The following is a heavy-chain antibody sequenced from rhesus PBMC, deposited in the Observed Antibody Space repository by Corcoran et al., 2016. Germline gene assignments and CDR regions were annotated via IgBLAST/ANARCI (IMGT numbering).Heavy chain of an antibody. D-gene: IGHD6-25*01. J-gene: IGHJ4*01. Sequence: EVQLVESGGGLAKPGGSLRLSCAASGCTSSDPYMHVVPQASGSGLEWVTGISNHGGSTWYADSVKGRFTISRENAKNTLYLQMDSLRAEDTAVYYCAGAKGGSWNPFDYWGQGVLVTVSS. CDR3: AGAKGGSWNPFDY. CDR1: GCTSSDPY. V-gene: IGHV3-59*01. CDR2: ISNHGGST.